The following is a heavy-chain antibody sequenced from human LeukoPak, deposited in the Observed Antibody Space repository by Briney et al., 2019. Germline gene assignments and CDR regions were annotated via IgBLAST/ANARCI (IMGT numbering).Heavy chain of an antibody. CDR2: INHSGST. Sequence: SETLSLTCAVYGGSFSGYYWTWIRQCPGKGLEWIGEINHSGSTNYNPSLKSRVTISVDTSKNRFSLKLSSVTAADTAVYYCARDACSSASCYQDHYYGMAVWGKGTTVTVSS. D-gene: IGHD2-2*01. CDR3: ARDACSSASCYQDHYYGMAV. J-gene: IGHJ6*04. V-gene: IGHV4-34*01. CDR1: GGSFSGYY.